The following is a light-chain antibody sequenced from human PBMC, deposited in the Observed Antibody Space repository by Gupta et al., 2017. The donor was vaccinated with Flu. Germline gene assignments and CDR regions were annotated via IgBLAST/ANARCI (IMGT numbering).Light chain of an antibody. CDR3: QSEANSGTYVV. Sequence: SYELTQPPSVSVSPGQTATITCSGNTLSTQYTYWYQQKPGQAPLLVIFKDTERPSGIPERFSGSNSGTTVTLTISGVQAEDEAAYYGQSEANSGTYVVFGGGTKLTV. CDR1: TLSTQY. CDR2: KDT. V-gene: IGLV3-25*03. J-gene: IGLJ3*02.